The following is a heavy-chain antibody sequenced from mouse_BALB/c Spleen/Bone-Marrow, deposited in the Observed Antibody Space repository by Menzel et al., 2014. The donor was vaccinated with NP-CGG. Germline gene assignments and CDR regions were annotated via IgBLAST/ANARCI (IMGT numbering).Heavy chain of an antibody. D-gene: IGHD3-1*01. CDR2: IDPANADT. CDR3: VRAARTFDY. CDR1: GFNIKDTY. V-gene: IGHV14-3*02. Sequence: EVKLMESRAELVKPGASVKLSCTASGFNIKDTYIHWVKQRPEQGLEWIGRIDPANADTKYGPKFQGKATITADTSSNTVYLQFISLTSEDTAIYYCVRAARTFDYWGQGTTLTVSS. J-gene: IGHJ2*01.